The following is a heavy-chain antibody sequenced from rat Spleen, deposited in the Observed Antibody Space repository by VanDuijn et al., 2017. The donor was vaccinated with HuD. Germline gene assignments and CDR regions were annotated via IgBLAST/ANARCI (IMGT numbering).Heavy chain of an antibody. Sequence: EVQLVESDGGLVQPGRSLKLSCAASGFTLSDHYMAWVRQAPTKGLAWVATIGNKGSITYYRDSVKGRFTISRDNAKSTLYLQMDSLRSEDTATYYCVRHGDYGYNYFDYWGQGVMVTVSS. CDR1: GFTLSDHY. D-gene: IGHD1-9*01. CDR2: IGNKGSIT. J-gene: IGHJ2*01. V-gene: IGHV5-29*01. CDR3: VRHGDYGYNYFDY.